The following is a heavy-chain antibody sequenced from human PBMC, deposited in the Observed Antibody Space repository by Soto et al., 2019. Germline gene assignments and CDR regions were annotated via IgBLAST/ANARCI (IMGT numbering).Heavy chain of an antibody. V-gene: IGHV1-18*01. J-gene: IGHJ4*02. CDR3: ARDQTQDYYDSSGYFDY. D-gene: IGHD3-22*01. Sequence: QVQLVQSGAEVKKPGASVKVSCKASGYTFTSYGISWVRQAPGQGLEWMGWISAYNGNTNYAQKLQGRVTMTTDTSTSTAYMELRSLRSDDTAVYYCARDQTQDYYDSSGYFDYWGQGTLVTVSS. CDR1: GYTFTSYG. CDR2: ISAYNGNT.